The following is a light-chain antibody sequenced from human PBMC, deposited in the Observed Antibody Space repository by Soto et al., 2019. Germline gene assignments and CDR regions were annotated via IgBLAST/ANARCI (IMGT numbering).Light chain of an antibody. CDR3: ISYTTNTTPV. Sequence: QSALTQPASVSGSPGQSLTISCTGTSSDIGAYNYVSWYQHHPGKAPKLVIFDVSIRPSGVSNRFSGSKSGNTASLTISGLQPEDEGDYYCISYTTNTTPVFCGGTKVTVL. CDR2: DVS. J-gene: IGLJ2*01. CDR1: SSDIGAYNY. V-gene: IGLV2-14*03.